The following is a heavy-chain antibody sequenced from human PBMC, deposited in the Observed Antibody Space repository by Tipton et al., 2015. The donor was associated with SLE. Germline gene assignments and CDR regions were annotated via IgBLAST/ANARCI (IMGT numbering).Heavy chain of an antibody. Sequence: LRLSCTVSGGSISNYYWSWIRQPPGKGLEWIGYIYYSGSTNYNPSLKSRVTISVDTSKNQFSLKLSSVTAADTAVYYCARYHYGDYAGYYYGLDVWCQGTTVTISS. CDR3: ARYHYGDYAGYYYGLDV. V-gene: IGHV4-59*01. J-gene: IGHJ6*02. D-gene: IGHD4-17*01. CDR2: IYYSGST. CDR1: GGSISNYY.